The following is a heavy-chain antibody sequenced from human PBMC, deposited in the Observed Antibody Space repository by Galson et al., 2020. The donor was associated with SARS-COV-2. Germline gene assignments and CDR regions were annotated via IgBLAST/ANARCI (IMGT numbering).Heavy chain of an antibody. CDR3: TRDDFWSGYYAH. Sequence: PGGSLRLSCTASGFHYDDYAMSCVRQAPGKGLEWEGFLRSKAYGGTTEYAASVKGRFTISRDDSKSIAYLQMNSLKTEDTAVYYCTRDDFWSGYYAHWGQGTLVTVSS. D-gene: IGHD3-3*01. J-gene: IGHJ4*02. V-gene: IGHV3-49*04. CDR1: GFHYDDYA. CDR2: LRSKAYGGTT.